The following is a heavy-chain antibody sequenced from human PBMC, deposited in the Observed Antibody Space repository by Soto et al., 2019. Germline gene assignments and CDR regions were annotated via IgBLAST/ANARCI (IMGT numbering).Heavy chain of an antibody. J-gene: IGHJ6*02. CDR1: GYTFTSYG. D-gene: IGHD6-13*01. CDR3: ARDWEQQLVSYYYGMDV. V-gene: IGHV1-18*04. CDR2: ISAYNGNT. Sequence: ASVKVSCKASGYTFTSYGISWVRQAPGQGLEWMGWISAYNGNTNYAQKLQGRVTMTTDTSTSTAYMELRSLRSDDTAVYYCARDWEQQLVSYYYGMDVWGQGTTVTVSS.